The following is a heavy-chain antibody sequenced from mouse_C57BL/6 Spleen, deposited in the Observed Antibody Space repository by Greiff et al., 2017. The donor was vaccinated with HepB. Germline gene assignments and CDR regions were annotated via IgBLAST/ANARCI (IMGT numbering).Heavy chain of an antibody. V-gene: IGHV1-64*01. CDR2: IHPNSGST. CDR3: ARGGTTVVRDFDY. CDR1: GYTFTSYW. J-gene: IGHJ2*01. Sequence: VQLQQPGAELVKPGASVKLSCKASGYTFTSYWMHWVKQRPGQGLEWIGMIHPNSGSTNYNEKFKSKATLTVDKSSSTAYMQLSSLTSEDSAVYYCARGGTTVVRDFDYWGQGTTLTVSS. D-gene: IGHD1-1*01.